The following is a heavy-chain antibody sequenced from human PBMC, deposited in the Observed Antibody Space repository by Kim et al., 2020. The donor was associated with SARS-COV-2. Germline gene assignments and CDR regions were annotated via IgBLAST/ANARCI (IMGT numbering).Heavy chain of an antibody. CDR2: IYGGGST. V-gene: IGHV3-53*01. CDR1: GFTVSSKF. CDR3: AKDQGAYGAPPNAGAFDI. D-gene: IGHD4-17*01. J-gene: IGHJ3*02. Sequence: GGSLRLSCAASGFTVSSKFMTWVRQAPGKGLEWLSIIYGGGSTYYEDQVKGRFTASRDNSKNTLYLQMNSLRVDDTAIYYCAKDQGAYGAPPNAGAFDIWGRGTVVTLSS.